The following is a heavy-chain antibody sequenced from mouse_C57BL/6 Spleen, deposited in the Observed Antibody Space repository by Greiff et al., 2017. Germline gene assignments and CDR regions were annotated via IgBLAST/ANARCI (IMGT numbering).Heavy chain of an antibody. Sequence: QVQLQQPGAELVKPGASVKLSCKASGYTFTSYWMHWVKQRPGQGLEWIGMIHPNSGSTNYNEKFKSKATLTVDKSSSTAYMQLSSLTSEDSAVYYCARRDYGSTSLGYWGQGTTLTVSS. CDR1: GYTFTSYW. V-gene: IGHV1-64*01. CDR2: IHPNSGST. D-gene: IGHD1-1*01. J-gene: IGHJ2*01. CDR3: ARRDYGSTSLGY.